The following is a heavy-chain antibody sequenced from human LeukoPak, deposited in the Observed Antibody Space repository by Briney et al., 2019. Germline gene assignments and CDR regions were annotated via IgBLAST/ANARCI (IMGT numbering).Heavy chain of an antibody. V-gene: IGHV3-21*01. Sequence: GGSLRLSCAASGFTFSSYGMNWVRQAPGKGLEWVSSISDNSRDMYYAYSVKGRFTISRDNAKNSLYLQMNSLRAEDTAVYYCAREGGAEDFDYWGQGTLVTVSS. D-gene: IGHD2-15*01. CDR2: ISDNSRDM. CDR3: AREGGAEDFDY. J-gene: IGHJ4*02. CDR1: GFTFSSYG.